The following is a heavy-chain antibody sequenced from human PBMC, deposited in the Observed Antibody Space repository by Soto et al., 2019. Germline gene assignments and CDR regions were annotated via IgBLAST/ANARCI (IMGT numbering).Heavy chain of an antibody. CDR3: ARIDYYGYYYFDY. CDR1: GGSFSGYY. CDR2: INHSGST. Sequence: TSETLSLTCAVYGGSFSGYYWSWIRQPPGKGLEWIGEINHSGSTNYNPSLKSRVTISVDTSKNQFSLKLSSVTAADTAVYYCARIDYYGYYYFDYWGQGTLVTVSS. J-gene: IGHJ4*02. V-gene: IGHV4-34*01. D-gene: IGHD3-10*01.